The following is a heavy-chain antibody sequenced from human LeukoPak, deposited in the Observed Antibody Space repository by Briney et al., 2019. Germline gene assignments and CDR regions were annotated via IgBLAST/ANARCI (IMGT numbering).Heavy chain of an antibody. J-gene: IGHJ4*02. Sequence: GASVKVSCKASGYIFTDYYVHWVRQAPGQGLEWMGWINPDSGGTNFAQKFQGRVTMTRDTSISTAYMEASRLKSDDTAVYYCARDAISRGIVDYWGQGTLVTVSS. V-gene: IGHV1-2*02. CDR2: INPDSGGT. CDR1: GYIFTDYY. D-gene: IGHD3-10*01. CDR3: ARDAISRGIVDY.